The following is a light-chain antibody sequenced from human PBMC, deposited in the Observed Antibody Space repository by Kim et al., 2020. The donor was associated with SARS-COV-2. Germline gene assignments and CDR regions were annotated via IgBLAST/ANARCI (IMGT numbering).Light chain of an antibody. Sequence: ASVKFTCTLSTGYTGYAIAWHQQQPEKGPRFLMSLSRDGSHPKGDGIPDRFSCSISGAERYLTISGLQSDDEADYYCQTWGPGIRVFGGGTQLTVL. J-gene: IGLJ3*02. CDR1: TGYTGYA. CDR3: QTWGPGIRV. V-gene: IGLV4-69*01. CDR2: LSRDGSH.